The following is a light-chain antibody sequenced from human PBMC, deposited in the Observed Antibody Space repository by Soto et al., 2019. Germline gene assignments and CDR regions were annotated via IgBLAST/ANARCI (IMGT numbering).Light chain of an antibody. CDR3: SSHAGSNTWV. V-gene: IGLV2-8*01. J-gene: IGLJ3*02. CDR2: EVS. Sequence: QSALTQPPAASGSPGQSVTISCTGTSSDVGGYKYVSWYQQHPGKAPKLLIYEVSQRPSGVPDRFSGSKSGNTASLTVSGLQAEDEADYYCSSHAGSNTWVFGGGTQLTVL. CDR1: SSDVGGYKY.